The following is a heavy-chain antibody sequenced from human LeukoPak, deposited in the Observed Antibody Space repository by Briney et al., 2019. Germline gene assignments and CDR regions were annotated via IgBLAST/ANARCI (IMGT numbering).Heavy chain of an antibody. V-gene: IGHV3-7*01. CDR2: IKQDGSEE. D-gene: IGHD2-8*02. CDR1: GFTFSTFW. J-gene: IGHJ4*02. Sequence: PGGSLRLSCAASGFTFSTFWMSWARQAPGKGLDWVANIKQDGSEEYYVDSVKGRSTTSRDNAKNSLYLQMNSLRAEDTAVYYCARAVCWRCYNDYWGQGTLVTVSS. CDR3: ARAVCWRCYNDY.